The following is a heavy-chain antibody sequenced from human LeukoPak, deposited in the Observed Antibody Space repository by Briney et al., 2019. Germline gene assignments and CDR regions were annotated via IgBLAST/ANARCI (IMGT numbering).Heavy chain of an antibody. D-gene: IGHD3-22*01. CDR3: ARLNWFYYYDSSGYLRGYYFDY. J-gene: IGHJ4*02. CDR1: GGSISSSSYY. CDR2: IYYSGST. Sequence: SETLSLTCTVSGGSISSSSYYWGWIRQPPGKGLEWIGSIYYSGSTYYNPSLKSRVTISVDTSKNQFSLKLSSVTAADTAVYYCARLNWFYYYDSSGYLRGYYFDYWGQGTLVTVSS. V-gene: IGHV4-39*01.